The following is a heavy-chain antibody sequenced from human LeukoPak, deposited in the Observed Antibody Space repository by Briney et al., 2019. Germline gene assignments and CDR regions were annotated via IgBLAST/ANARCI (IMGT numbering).Heavy chain of an antibody. Sequence: PSETLSLTCTVSGGSISSYCWSWIRQPPGKGLEWIGYIYYSGSTNYNPSLKSRVTISVDTSKNQFSLKLSSVTAADTAVYYCARDYGSGSYGVGDWFDPWGQGTLVTVSS. V-gene: IGHV4-59*01. D-gene: IGHD3-10*01. CDR1: GGSISSYC. CDR2: IYYSGST. CDR3: ARDYGSGSYGVGDWFDP. J-gene: IGHJ5*02.